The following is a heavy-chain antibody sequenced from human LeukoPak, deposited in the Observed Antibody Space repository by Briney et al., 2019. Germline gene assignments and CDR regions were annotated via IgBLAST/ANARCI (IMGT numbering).Heavy chain of an antibody. CDR2: INWNGGST. CDR3: ARGTLKATATDFDY. D-gene: IGHD6-13*01. V-gene: IGHV3-20*04. J-gene: IGHJ4*02. CDR1: GFTFDDYG. Sequence: GGSLRLSCAASGFTFDDYGMSWVRQAPGKGLEWVSGINWNGGSTGYADSVKGRFTISRDNAKNSLYLQMNSLRAEDTALYYCARGTLKATATDFDYWGQGTLVTVSS.